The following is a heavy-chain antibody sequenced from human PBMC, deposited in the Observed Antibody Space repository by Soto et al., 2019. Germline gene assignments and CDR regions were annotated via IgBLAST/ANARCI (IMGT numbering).Heavy chain of an antibody. V-gene: IGHV1-46*01. CDR2: INPSGGST. D-gene: IGHD3-10*01. Sequence: ASVKVSCKASGYTFTSYYMHWVRQAPGQGLEWMGIINPSGGSTSYAQKFQGRVTMTRDTSTSTVYMELSSLRSEDTAVYYCARDLGGSRSSGWFDXWGQGTLVTVSX. J-gene: IGHJ5*02. CDR3: ARDLGGSRSSGWFDX. CDR1: GYTFTSYY.